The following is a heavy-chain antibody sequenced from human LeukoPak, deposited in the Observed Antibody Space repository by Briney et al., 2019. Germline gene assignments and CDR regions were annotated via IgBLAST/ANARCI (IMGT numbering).Heavy chain of an antibody. D-gene: IGHD3-10*01. J-gene: IGHJ5*02. CDR3: ARYQVRGVTNWFDP. V-gene: IGHV4-4*07. CDR2: IYTSGST. CDR1: GGSISSYY. Sequence: PSETLSLTCTVSGGSISSYYWSWIRQPAGKGLEWIGRIYTSGSTNYNPSLKSRVTMSVDTSKNQFSLKLSSVTAADTAMYYCARYQVRGVTNWFDPGGQGTLVTVSS.